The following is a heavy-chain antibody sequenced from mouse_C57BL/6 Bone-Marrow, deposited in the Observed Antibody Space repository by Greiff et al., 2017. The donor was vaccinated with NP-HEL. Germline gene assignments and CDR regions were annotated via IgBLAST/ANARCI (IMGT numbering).Heavy chain of an antibody. CDR1: GYTFTSYW. CDR2: IDPSDSYT. D-gene: IGHD1-1*01. J-gene: IGHJ4*01. CDR3: ARTPLFITTVDYAMDY. Sequence: QVQLQQPGAELVRPGTSVKLSCKASGYTFTSYWMHWVKQRPGQGLEWIGVIDPSDSYTNYNQKFKGKATLTVDTSSSTAYMQLSSLTSEDSAVYYCARTPLFITTVDYAMDYWGQGTSVTVSS. V-gene: IGHV1-59*01.